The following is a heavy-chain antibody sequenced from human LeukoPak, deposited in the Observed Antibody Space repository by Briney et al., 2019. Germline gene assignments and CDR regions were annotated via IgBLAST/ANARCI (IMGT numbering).Heavy chain of an antibody. J-gene: IGHJ6*03. V-gene: IGHV3-23*01. CDR3: AKGLTVAYFYYMDV. CDR1: GGSFSGYY. D-gene: IGHD3-16*01. Sequence: ETLSLTCAVYGGSFSGYYWSWIRQPPGKGLEWVSAIRGTGDDTYYADSVKGRFTISRDNSKNTLFLQMNTLRAEDTAIYYCAKGLTVAYFYYMDVWGKGTTVTVSS. CDR2: IRGTGDDT.